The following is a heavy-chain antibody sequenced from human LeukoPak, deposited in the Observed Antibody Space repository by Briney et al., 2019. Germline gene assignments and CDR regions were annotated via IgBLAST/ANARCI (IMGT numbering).Heavy chain of an antibody. J-gene: IGHJ5*02. D-gene: IGHD3-22*01. CDR3: ASSGGIVVPSSRNWFDP. CDR2: IKQDGSET. Sequence: PGGSLRLSCAASGFTFTNNFMSWVRQVPGKGLEWVANIKQDGSETTYADSVRGRFTISRDNAKNSLYLQMNSLRAEDTAVYYCASSGGIVVPSSRNWFDPWGQGTLVTVSS. V-gene: IGHV3-7*01. CDR1: GFTFTNNF.